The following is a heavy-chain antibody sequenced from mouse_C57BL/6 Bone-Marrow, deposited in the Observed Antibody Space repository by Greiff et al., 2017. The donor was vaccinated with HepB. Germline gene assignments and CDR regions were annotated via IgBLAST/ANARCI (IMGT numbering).Heavy chain of an antibody. CDR3: ARRGRDYAMDY. V-gene: IGHV5-12*01. CDR1: GFTFSDYY. CDR2: ISNGGGST. Sequence: EVQRVESGGGLVQPGGSLKLSCAASGFTFSDYYMYWVRQTPEKRLEWVAYISNGGGSTYYPDTVKGRFTISRDNAKNTLYLQMSRLKSEDTAMYYCARRGRDYAMDYWGQGTSVTVSS. J-gene: IGHJ4*01.